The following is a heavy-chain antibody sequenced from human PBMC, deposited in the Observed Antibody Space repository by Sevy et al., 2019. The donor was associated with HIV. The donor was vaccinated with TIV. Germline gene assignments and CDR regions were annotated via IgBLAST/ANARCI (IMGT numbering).Heavy chain of an antibody. Sequence: SETLSLTCTVSGGSISSSSYYWGWIRQPPGKGLEWFGSIYYSGSTYYNPSLKSRVTISVDTSKNQFSLKLSSVTAADTAVYYCASQDGYCSGGSCFGIDYWGQGTLVTVSS. J-gene: IGHJ4*02. CDR1: GGSISSSSYY. CDR2: IYYSGST. D-gene: IGHD2-15*01. CDR3: ASQDGYCSGGSCFGIDY. V-gene: IGHV4-39*01.